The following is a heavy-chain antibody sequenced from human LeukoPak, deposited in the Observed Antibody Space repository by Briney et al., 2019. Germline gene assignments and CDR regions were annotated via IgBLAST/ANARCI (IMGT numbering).Heavy chain of an antibody. CDR3: ARDRARDGYFDY. Sequence: SETLSLTCTVSGGSISSYYWSWIRQPPGKGLEWIGYIYYSGSTNYNPSLKSRVTISVDTSKNQFSLKLSSVTAADTAVYYCARDRARDGYFDYWGQGTLVTVSS. D-gene: IGHD5-24*01. J-gene: IGHJ4*02. CDR1: GGSISSYY. CDR2: IYYSGST. V-gene: IGHV4-59*01.